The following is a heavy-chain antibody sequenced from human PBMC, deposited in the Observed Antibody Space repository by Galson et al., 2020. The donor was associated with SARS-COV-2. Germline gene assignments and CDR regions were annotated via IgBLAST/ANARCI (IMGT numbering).Heavy chain of an antibody. CDR3: AHEDTRVTVLGVLIGEVY. CDR2: ISENGDVT. D-gene: IGHD3-3*01. J-gene: IGHJ4*02. V-gene: IGHV3-23*01. CDR1: GFNFANYA. Sequence: GGSLRLSCATSGFNFANYAMTWVRKAPGKGLEGVSTISENGDVTHYADAGKGRFTLSRDNSKNTLFLQMNNLRVDDTAVYYCAHEDTRVTVLGVLIGEVYWGQGTLVSVSS.